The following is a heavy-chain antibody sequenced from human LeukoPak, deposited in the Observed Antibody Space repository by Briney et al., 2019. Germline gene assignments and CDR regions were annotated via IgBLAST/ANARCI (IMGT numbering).Heavy chain of an antibody. J-gene: IGHJ3*02. V-gene: IGHV4-34*09. Sequence: MPSETLSLTCAVYGGSFSGYYWSWIRQPPGKGLEWIGEINHSGSTNYNPSLKSRVTISVDTSKNQFSLKLSSVTAADTAVYYCAREPYDSSGYNPTRGFDIWGQGTMVTVSS. CDR3: AREPYDSSGYNPTRGFDI. CDR1: GGSFSGYY. CDR2: INHSGST. D-gene: IGHD3-22*01.